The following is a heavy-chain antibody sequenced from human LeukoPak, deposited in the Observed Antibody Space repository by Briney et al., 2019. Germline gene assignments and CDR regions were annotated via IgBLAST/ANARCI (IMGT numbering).Heavy chain of an antibody. CDR3: ARSRGGIYHY. Sequence: PGGSLRLSCAACGFTFSNDWMHWVRQAPGKGLVCVSRINTDGSTTTYADSVKGRFTISRDSAKNTLYLQMNSLRVEDTALYYCARSRGGIYHYWGQGTLVTVSS. J-gene: IGHJ4*02. V-gene: IGHV3-74*01. CDR1: GFTFSNDW. CDR2: INTDGSTT. D-gene: IGHD1-26*01.